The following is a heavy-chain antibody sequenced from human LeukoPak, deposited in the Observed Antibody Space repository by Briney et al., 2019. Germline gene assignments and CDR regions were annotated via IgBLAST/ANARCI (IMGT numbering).Heavy chain of an antibody. V-gene: IGHV1-69*04. CDR3: AIRAHVVSTGAFNI. J-gene: IGHJ3*02. Sequence: ASVKVSCKASGGTFSSYASSWVRQAPGQGLEWMGRIIPILGIANYAQKFQGRVTITADKSTSTAYMELSSLRSEDTAVYYCAIRAHVVSTGAFNIWGQGTMVTVSS. D-gene: IGHD3-22*01. CDR1: GGTFSSYA. CDR2: IIPILGIA.